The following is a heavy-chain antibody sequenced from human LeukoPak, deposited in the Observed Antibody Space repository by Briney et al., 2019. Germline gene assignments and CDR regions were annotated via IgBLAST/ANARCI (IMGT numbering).Heavy chain of an antibody. D-gene: IGHD1-26*01. CDR2: ITSSSSYT. CDR1: GFTFSTYN. Sequence: GGSLRLSCAAFGFTFSTYNMNWVRQAPGKGLEWVSSITSSSSYTFYADSVKGRFTISRDNTKNSLFLQMNFLRAEDTAVYYCAKDSKIVGATFRSYHYMDVWGKGTAVTVSS. J-gene: IGHJ6*03. CDR3: AKDSKIVGATFRSYHYMDV. V-gene: IGHV3-21*04.